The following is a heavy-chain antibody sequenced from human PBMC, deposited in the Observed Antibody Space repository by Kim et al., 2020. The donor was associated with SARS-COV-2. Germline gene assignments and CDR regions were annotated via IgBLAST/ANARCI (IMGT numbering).Heavy chain of an antibody. CDR2: IKSKTDGGTT. V-gene: IGHV3-15*01. CDR1: GFTFSNAW. CDR3: TTETYYYDSSGSPSLFDY. J-gene: IGHJ4*02. Sequence: GGSQRLSCAASGFTFSNAWMSWVRQAPGKGLEWVGRIKSKTDGGTTDYAAPVKGRFTISRDDSKNTLYLQMNSLKTEDTAVYYCTTETYYYDSSGSPSLFDYWGQGTLVTVSS. D-gene: IGHD3-22*01.